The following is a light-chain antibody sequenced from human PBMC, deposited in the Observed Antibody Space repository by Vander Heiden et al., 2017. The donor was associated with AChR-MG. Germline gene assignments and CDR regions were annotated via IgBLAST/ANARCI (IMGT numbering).Light chain of an antibody. CDR1: RSVAAND. J-gene: IGKJ1*01. Sequence: IVLTQSPGTLSLSPGERGTLSCRASRSVAANDLAWYQQKPGQAPRLLISGASSRPTGIPDRFSGTGSGTDLTLTIGSLEPEDCAVYYCQQYATSPWTFGQGTKVEI. CDR2: GAS. CDR3: QQYATSPWT. V-gene: IGKV3-20*01.